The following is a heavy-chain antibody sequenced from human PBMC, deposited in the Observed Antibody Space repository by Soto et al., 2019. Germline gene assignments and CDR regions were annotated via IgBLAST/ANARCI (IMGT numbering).Heavy chain of an antibody. V-gene: IGHV3-7*05. Sequence: GGSLRLSCAASGFTFSSYAMSWVRQAPGKGLEWVASIKYDGAEKSYVDSVKGRFTISRDNPKNSVYLQMASLRAEDTAVYYCARDGVAPGLYFDYWGQGTPVTVSS. CDR3: ARDGVAPGLYFDY. CDR1: GFTFSSYA. CDR2: IKYDGAEK. J-gene: IGHJ4*02. D-gene: IGHD3-10*01.